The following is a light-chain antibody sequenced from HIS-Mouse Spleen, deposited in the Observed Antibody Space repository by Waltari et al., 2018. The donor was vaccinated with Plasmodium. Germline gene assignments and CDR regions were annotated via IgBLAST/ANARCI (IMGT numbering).Light chain of an antibody. J-gene: IGLJ2*01. CDR3: CSYAGSSTLV. Sequence: QSALTQPASVSGSPGPSIPISCTGTSRDVGSYNLFPWYQQHPGKAPKLMIYEGSKRPSGVSNRFSGSKSGNTASLTISGLQAEDEADYYCCSYAGSSTLVFGGGTKLTVL. V-gene: IGLV2-23*01. CDR2: EGS. CDR1: SRDVGSYNL.